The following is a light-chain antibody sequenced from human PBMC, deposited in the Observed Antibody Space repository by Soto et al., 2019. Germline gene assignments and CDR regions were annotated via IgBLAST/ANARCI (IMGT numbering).Light chain of an antibody. J-gene: IGKJ1*01. CDR3: QQYETFSGT. Sequence: IHMTQSPSSLSPSVGDRVTITCRASQSILTWLAWYQQKPGKAPKLLIYDASALPRGVPSRFSGSGSGTKFTLTIASLQPDDFATYYCQQYETFSGTFGPGTKVDI. CDR1: QSILTW. V-gene: IGKV1-5*01. CDR2: DAS.